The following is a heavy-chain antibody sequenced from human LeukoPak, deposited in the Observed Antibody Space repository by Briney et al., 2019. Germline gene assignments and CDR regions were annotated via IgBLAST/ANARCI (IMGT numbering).Heavy chain of an antibody. J-gene: IGHJ3*02. CDR1: GFIFSNFD. CDR2: IKQDGSEK. CDR3: ASDYYYDSSGYQYNDAFDI. Sequence: GGSLRLSCAASGFIFSNFDMDWVRQAPGKGLEWVANIKQDGSEKYYVDSVKGRFTISRDNAKNSLYLQMNSLRAEDTAVYYCASDYYYDSSGYQYNDAFDIWGQGTMVTVSS. D-gene: IGHD3-22*01. V-gene: IGHV3-7*01.